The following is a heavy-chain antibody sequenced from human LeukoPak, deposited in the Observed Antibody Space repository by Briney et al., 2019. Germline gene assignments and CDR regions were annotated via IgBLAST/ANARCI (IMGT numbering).Heavy chain of an antibody. V-gene: IGHV3-74*01. J-gene: IGHJ1*01. Sequence: PGGSLRLSCAASGFTFSTYWMHWVRQAPGKGLVWVSRITGDGSSTTYADSVKGRFTISRDNSKNTLYLQMNSLRAEDTAVYYCAREGIAAAAEYFQHWGQGTLVTVSS. D-gene: IGHD6-13*01. CDR1: GFTFSTYW. CDR2: ITGDGSST. CDR3: AREGIAAAAEYFQH.